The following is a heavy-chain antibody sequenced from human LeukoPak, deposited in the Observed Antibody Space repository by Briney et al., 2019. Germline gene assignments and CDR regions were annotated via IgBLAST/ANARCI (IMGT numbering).Heavy chain of an antibody. CDR3: ARTRTRHSGSPGY. V-gene: IGHV1-8*01. CDR1: GYTFTSYD. CDR2: MNPNSGNT. J-gene: IGHJ4*02. Sequence: ASVKVSCKASGYTFTSYDINWVRQATGQGLEWMGWMNPNSGNTGYAQRFQGRVTMTRNTSISTAYVELSSLRSEDTAVYYCARTRTRHSGSPGYWGQGTLVTVSS. D-gene: IGHD1-26*01.